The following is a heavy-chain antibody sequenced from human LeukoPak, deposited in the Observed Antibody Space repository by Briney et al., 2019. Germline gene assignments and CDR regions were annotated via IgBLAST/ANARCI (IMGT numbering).Heavy chain of an antibody. CDR2: ISNNGGYT. J-gene: IGHJ4*02. Sequence: EGSLRLSCAASGFTFSSYGMHWVRQAPGKGLEWVSAISNNGGYTYYADSVQGRFTISRDNSKSTLCLQMNSLRAEDTAVYYCAKQLGYCSDGSCYFPYWGQGTLVTVSS. CDR3: AKQLGYCSDGSCYFPY. D-gene: IGHD2-15*01. V-gene: IGHV3-23*01. CDR1: GFTFSSYG.